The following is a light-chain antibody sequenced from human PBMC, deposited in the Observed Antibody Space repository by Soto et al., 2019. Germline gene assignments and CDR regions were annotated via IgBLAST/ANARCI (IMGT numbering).Light chain of an antibody. J-gene: IGLJ1*01. CDR3: SSCTRGSTL. Sequence: QSVLTQPASVSGSPGQSITISCTGTSSDVGGYNYVSWYQQHPGKAPKRLIYEVSNRPSGVSNRFSGSKSGNTASLTISGLQAEDEADYYCSSCTRGSTLFGTGTKLTVL. V-gene: IGLV2-14*01. CDR1: SSDVGGYNY. CDR2: EVS.